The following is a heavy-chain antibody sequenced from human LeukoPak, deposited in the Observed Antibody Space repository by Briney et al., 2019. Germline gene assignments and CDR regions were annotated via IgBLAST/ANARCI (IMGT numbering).Heavy chain of an antibody. J-gene: IGHJ4*02. CDR1: GFTFSSYG. Sequence: GGTLRLSCAASGFTFSSYGMSWVRQAPGKGLEWVSAISGSGGSTYYADSVKGRFTISRDNSKNTLYLQMNSLRAEDTAVYYCAKMMRVYDSSGYYPPLVYWGQGTLATVSS. CDR3: AKMMRVYDSSGYYPPLVY. D-gene: IGHD3-22*01. V-gene: IGHV3-23*01. CDR2: ISGSGGST.